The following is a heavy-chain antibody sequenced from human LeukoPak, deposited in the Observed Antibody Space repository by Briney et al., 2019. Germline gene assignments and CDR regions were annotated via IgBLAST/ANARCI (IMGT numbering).Heavy chain of an antibody. J-gene: IGHJ3*02. CDR3: ARSVAARPRAFDI. Sequence: SETLSLTCTVSGGSISSGGYYWSWIRQHPGSGLEWIGYIYYSGSTYYNPSLKSRVTISVDTSKNQFSLKLSSVTAADTAVYYCARSVAARPRAFDIWGQGTMVTVSS. CDR2: IYYSGST. CDR1: GGSISSGGYY. V-gene: IGHV4-31*03. D-gene: IGHD6-6*01.